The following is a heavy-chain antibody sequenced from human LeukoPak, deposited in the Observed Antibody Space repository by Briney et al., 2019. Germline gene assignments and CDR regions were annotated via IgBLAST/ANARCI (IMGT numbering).Heavy chain of an antibody. D-gene: IGHD3-22*01. CDR3: ARDSNGYYYDSSGYLWAFDI. CDR1: GGSISSYY. V-gene: IGHV4-4*07. CDR2: IYTSGST. Sequence: SETLSLTCTVSGGSISSYYWSWIRQPAGKGLEWIGRIYTSGSTNYNPSLKSRVTMSVDTSKNQFSLKLSSVTAADTAVYYCARDSNGYYYDSSGYLWAFDIWGQGTMVTVSS. J-gene: IGHJ3*02.